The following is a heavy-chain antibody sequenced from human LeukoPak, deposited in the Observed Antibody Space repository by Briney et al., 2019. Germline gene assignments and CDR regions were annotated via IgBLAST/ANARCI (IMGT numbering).Heavy chain of an antibody. CDR3: AGAELGWGSSSPKFDY. D-gene: IGHD6-6*01. J-gene: IGHJ4*01. CDR2: IYDSGTT. Sequence: PSETLSLTCTVSGGPISGGGTYWSWIRQRTGKGLEWMGYIYDSGTTTYNPSLKSRVTMTVDTSKNQFSLKLTSVTAADTAVYFCAGAELGWGSSSPKFDYWGQGTLVAVSS. V-gene: IGHV4-31*03. CDR1: GGPISGGGTY.